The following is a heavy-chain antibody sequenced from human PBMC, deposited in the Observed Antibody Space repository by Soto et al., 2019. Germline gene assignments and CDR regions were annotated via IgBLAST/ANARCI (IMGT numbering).Heavy chain of an antibody. J-gene: IGHJ4*02. CDR1: GFTFSSYA. D-gene: IGHD3-9*01. CDR3: ARTHYDILTGRSPFDY. Sequence: GGSLRLSCAASGFTFSSYAMHWVRQAPGKGLEWVAVISYDGSNKYYADSVKGRFTISRDNSKNTLYLQMNSLRAEDTAVYYCARTHYDILTGRSPFDYWGQGTLVTVSS. V-gene: IGHV3-30-3*01. CDR2: ISYDGSNK.